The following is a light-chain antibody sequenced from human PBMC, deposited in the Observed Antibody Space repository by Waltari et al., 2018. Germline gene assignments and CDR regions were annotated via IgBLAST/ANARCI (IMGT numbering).Light chain of an antibody. Sequence: QLVLTQSPSASASLGASVKLTSTLSGGNSGNAIARHQQQPEKGPRYLMKLNSDGSHHKGDGIPDRFSGSSSGAERYLSISSVQSEDEADYYCQTWGTDSRVFGVGTKLTVL. CDR3: QTWGTDSRV. CDR1: GGNSGNA. J-gene: IGLJ3*02. CDR2: LNSDGSH. V-gene: IGLV4-69*01.